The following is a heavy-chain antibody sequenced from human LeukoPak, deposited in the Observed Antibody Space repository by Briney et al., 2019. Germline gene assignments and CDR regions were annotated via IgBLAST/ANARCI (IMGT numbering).Heavy chain of an antibody. CDR2: IVTAGDT. J-gene: IGHJ4*01. CDR1: GFTFSRYD. V-gene: IGHV3-13*04. Sequence: GGSLRLSCAASGFTFSRYDMHWVRQAIGKGLEWVSGIVTAGDTYYPGSVKGRFTISRENAKNSLYLQMSSLRAGDTAVYYCARGRGDSRGWYVDYWGHGTLVTVSS. D-gene: IGHD6-19*01. CDR3: ARGRGDSRGWYVDY.